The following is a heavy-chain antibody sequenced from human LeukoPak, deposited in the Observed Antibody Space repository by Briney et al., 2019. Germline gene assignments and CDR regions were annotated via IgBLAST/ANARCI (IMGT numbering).Heavy chain of an antibody. D-gene: IGHD4-17*01. CDR3: ARSHSYGDYVVNWFDP. Sequence: GESLKISCKGSGYSFTNYWIGWVRQMPGKGLEWMGIICPGDSDTRYSPSFQGQVTISADKSISSAYLQWSSLKASDTAMYYCARSHSYGDYVVNWFDPWGQGTLVTVSS. J-gene: IGHJ5*02. V-gene: IGHV5-51*01. CDR1: GYSFTNYW. CDR2: ICPGDSDT.